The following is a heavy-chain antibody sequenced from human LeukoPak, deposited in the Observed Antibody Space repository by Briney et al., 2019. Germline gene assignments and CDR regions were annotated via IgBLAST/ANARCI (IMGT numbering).Heavy chain of an antibody. Sequence: GGSLRLSCAASGFTFSSYAMSWVRQAPGKGLEWVSAISGSGGSTYYADSVKGRFTISRDNSKNTLYLQMNSLRAEDTAVYYCARDFLGYCSSTSCPPGMDVWGQGTTVTVSS. CDR3: ARDFLGYCSSTSCPPGMDV. J-gene: IGHJ6*02. CDR2: ISGSGGST. V-gene: IGHV3-23*01. CDR1: GFTFSSYA. D-gene: IGHD2-2*01.